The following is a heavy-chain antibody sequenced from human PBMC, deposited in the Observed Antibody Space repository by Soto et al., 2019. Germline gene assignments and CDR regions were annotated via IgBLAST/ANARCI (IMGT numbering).Heavy chain of an antibody. CDR3: ASAAYFDMWTGYYYYRLYV. V-gene: IGHV1-3*01. CDR2: INAGNGNT. J-gene: IGHJ6*02. CDR1: GYTFTSYA. Sequence: ASVKVSCKASGYTFTSYAMHWVRQAPGQRLEWMGWINAGNGNTKYSQKFQGRVTITRDTSASTAYMELSSLRSEDTAVYYCASAAYFDMWTGYYYYRLYVWTRGTTVTVSS. D-gene: IGHD3-9*01.